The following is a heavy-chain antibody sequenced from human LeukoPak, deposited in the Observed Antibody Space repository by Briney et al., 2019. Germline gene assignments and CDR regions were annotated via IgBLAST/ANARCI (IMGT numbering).Heavy chain of an antibody. D-gene: IGHD2-2*01. Sequence: SETLSLTCTVSGVSISSYYWSWIRQPPGKGLEWFGYIYYSGSTNYYPPLKSRVTISLDTSKKQFSLKMGSVTAADTGVYHCARDLSYCGSTSCYGYMEVWGRGTTVSVSS. CDR2: IYYSGST. CDR1: GVSISSYY. V-gene: IGHV4-59*01. J-gene: IGHJ6*03. CDR3: ARDLSYCGSTSCYGYMEV.